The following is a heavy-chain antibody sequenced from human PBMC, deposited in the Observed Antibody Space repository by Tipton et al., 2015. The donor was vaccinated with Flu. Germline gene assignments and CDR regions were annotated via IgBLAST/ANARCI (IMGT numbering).Heavy chain of an antibody. D-gene: IGHD3/OR15-3a*01. V-gene: IGHV4-4*07. Sequence: TLSLTCTVSGGSISGNYWNWIRQPAGKGLEWIGRIYSNENTKYNPALQSRVTMSLDTSKNQFSLKMTSVTAADTAVCYCAREIRNTIFGLLLTSYFDYWGQGNLVTVSS. CDR1: GGSISGNY. CDR3: AREIRNTIFGLLLTSYFDY. CDR2: IYSNENT. J-gene: IGHJ4*02.